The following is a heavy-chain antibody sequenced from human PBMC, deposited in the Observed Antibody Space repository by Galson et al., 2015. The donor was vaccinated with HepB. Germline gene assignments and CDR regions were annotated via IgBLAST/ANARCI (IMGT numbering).Heavy chain of an antibody. D-gene: IGHD7-27*01. CDR2: ISYDGSNK. V-gene: IGHV3-30-3*01. CDR3: ASERELGFYFDY. J-gene: IGHJ4*02. Sequence: SLRLSCAASGFTFSSYAMHWVRQAPGKGLEWVAVISYDGSNKYYADSVKGRFTISRDNSKNTLYLQMNSLRAEDTAVYYCASERELGFYFDYWGQGTLVTVSS. CDR1: GFTFSSYA.